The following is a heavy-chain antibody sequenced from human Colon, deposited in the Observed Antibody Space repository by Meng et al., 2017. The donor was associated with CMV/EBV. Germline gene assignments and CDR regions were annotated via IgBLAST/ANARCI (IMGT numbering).Heavy chain of an antibody. CDR3: ARDLVRYSGSYFRYYYYYYGMDV. V-gene: IGHV3-48*03. J-gene: IGHJ6*02. Sequence: GGSLRLSCAASGFTFSSYEMNWVRQAPGKGLEWVSYISSSGSTIYYADSVKGRFTISRDNAKNSLYLQMNSLRAEDTAVYYCARDLVRYSGSYFRYYYYYYGMDVWGQGTTVTVSS. CDR2: ISSSGSTI. D-gene: IGHD1-26*01. CDR1: GFTFSSYE.